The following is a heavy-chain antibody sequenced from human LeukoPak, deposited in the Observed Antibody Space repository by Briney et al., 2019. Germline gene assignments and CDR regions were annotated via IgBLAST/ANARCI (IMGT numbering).Heavy chain of an antibody. J-gene: IGHJ4*02. CDR1: GYTFTNYV. D-gene: IGHD3-10*01. V-gene: IGHV3-23*01. CDR2: ITSGGGTS. CDR3: ASRGHVGSGTYSPYDY. Sequence: GGSLRLSCAASGYTFTNYVMGWVRQAPGKGLEWVSSITSGGGTSYYADSVKGRFTISRDNAKNTLHLQMTSLRAEDTAVYYCASRGHVGSGTYSPYDYWGQGTLVSVSS.